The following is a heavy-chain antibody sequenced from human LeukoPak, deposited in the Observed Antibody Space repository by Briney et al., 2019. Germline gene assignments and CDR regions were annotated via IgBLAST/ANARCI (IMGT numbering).Heavy chain of an antibody. J-gene: IGHJ3*02. CDR3: ARADYGDYHAFDI. V-gene: IGHV3-33*01. D-gene: IGHD4-17*01. CDR2: ICYDGSNK. Sequence: ICYDGSNKYYADSVKGRFTISRDNSKNTLYLQMNSLRAEDTAVYYCARADYGDYHAFDIWGQGTMVTVSS.